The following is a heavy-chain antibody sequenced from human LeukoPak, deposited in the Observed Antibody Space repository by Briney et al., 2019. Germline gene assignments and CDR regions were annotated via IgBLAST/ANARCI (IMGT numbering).Heavy chain of an antibody. Sequence: GSSVKVSCKASGGTFSSYAISWVRQAPGQGLEWMGRIIPIFGTANYAQKFQGRVTITTDESTSTAYMELSSLRSEDTAVYYCARAKAEVPAAMVYWGQGTLVTVSS. CDR1: GGTFSSYA. CDR2: IIPIFGTA. V-gene: IGHV1-69*05. CDR3: ARAKAEVPAAMVY. D-gene: IGHD2-2*01. J-gene: IGHJ4*02.